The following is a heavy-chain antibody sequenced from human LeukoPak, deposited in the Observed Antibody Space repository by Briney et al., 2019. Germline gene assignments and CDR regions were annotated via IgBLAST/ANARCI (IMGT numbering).Heavy chain of an antibody. D-gene: IGHD2-2*01. CDR1: GLAFTNTL. J-gene: IGHJ6*02. Sequence: PGGSLRLSGAASGLAFTNTLMTWARQPPGRGLEWVSVILSGGTTDYAGSVKGRFTISRDKSKNTLYLQMNSLRADDTAVYFCAGTTTWVPTMPYYYYGMDVWGQGTTVTVSS. CDR2: ILSGGTT. CDR3: AGTTTWVPTMPYYYYGMDV. V-gene: IGHV3-53*01.